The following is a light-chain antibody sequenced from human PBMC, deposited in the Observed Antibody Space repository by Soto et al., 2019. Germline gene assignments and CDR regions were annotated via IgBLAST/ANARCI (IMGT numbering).Light chain of an antibody. CDR2: AAS. J-gene: IGKJ3*01. CDR3: QTYYGAPDT. V-gene: IGKV1-27*01. CDR1: QGIRNY. Sequence: DIQMTQSPSSLSASIGDRVTITCRASQGIRNYLAWHQQKPGKVPELLIYAASTLRSGVPSRFSGSGSGTDFTLTINSLQPEDVATYYCQTYYGAPDTFGPGTKEDIK.